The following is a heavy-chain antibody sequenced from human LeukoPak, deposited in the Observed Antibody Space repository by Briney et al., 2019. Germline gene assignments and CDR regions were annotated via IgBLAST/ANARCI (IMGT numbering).Heavy chain of an antibody. V-gene: IGHV1-24*01. Sequence: ASVKVSCKVSGYTLTELSMHWVRQAPGKGLEWMGGFDPEDGETIYTQKFQGRVTMTEDTSTDTAYMELSSLRSEDTAVYYRATALGWNHKFAYWGQGTLVTVSS. J-gene: IGHJ4*02. CDR2: FDPEDGET. CDR1: GYTLTELS. D-gene: IGHD1-1*01. CDR3: ATALGWNHKFAY.